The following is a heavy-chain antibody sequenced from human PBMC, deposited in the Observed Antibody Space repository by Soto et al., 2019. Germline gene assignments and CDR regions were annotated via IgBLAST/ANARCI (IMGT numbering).Heavy chain of an antibody. CDR2: INHLETT. CDR3: ARGGGSDSFDY. V-gene: IGHV4-30-2*01. J-gene: IGHJ4*02. Sequence: QLQLHESGSGLVKPSQTLSLTCTVSGASITYGGYSWSWIRQTPGKGLEWIGYINHLETTFYNPSFESRPTLSIDRAKNQFSLKLHSMSAADRAVYFCARGGGSDSFDYWGQGILVTVSS. CDR1: GASITYGGYS. D-gene: IGHD1-26*01.